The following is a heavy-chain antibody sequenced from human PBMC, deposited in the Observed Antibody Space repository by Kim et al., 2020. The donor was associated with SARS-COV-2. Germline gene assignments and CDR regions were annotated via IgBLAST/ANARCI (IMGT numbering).Heavy chain of an antibody. D-gene: IGHD3-16*02. CDR3: TTFRPYYDYVWGSYRYFDY. Sequence: GGSLRLSCAASGFTFSNAWMSWVRQAPGKGLEWVGRIKSKTDGGTTDYAAPVKGRFTISRDDSKNTLYLQMNSLKTEDTAVYYCTTFRPYYDYVWGSYRYFDYWGQGTLVTVSS. CDR1: GFTFSNAW. V-gene: IGHV3-15*01. CDR2: IKSKTDGGTT. J-gene: IGHJ4*02.